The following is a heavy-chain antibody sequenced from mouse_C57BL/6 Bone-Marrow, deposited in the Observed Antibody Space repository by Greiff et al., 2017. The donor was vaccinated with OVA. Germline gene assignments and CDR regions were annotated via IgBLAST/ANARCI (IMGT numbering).Heavy chain of an antibody. CDR3: ARFSTTEWRYFDV. CDR2: IHPNSGST. Sequence: QVQLQQPGAELVKPGASVKLSCKASGYTFTSYWMHWVKQRPGQGLEWIGMIHPNSGSTNYNEKVKSKATLTVDKSSSTAYMQLSSLTSEDSAVYYCARFSTTEWRYFDVWGTGTTVTVSS. D-gene: IGHD1-1*01. CDR1: GYTFTSYW. V-gene: IGHV1-64*01. J-gene: IGHJ1*03.